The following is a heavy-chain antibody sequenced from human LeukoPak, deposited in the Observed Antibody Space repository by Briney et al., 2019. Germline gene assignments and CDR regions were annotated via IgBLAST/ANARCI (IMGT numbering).Heavy chain of an antibody. CDR2: INPSGGNT. CDR3: ARVNGYYDFWSGYYYDY. Sequence: ASVKVSCKASGYTFTSYYMHWVRQAPGQGLEWMGIINPSGGNTSYAQKFQGRVTMTRDMSTSTVYMELSSLRSEDTAVYYCARVNGYYDFWSGYYYDYWGQGTLVTVSS. CDR1: GYTFTSYY. J-gene: IGHJ4*02. D-gene: IGHD3-3*01. V-gene: IGHV1-46*01.